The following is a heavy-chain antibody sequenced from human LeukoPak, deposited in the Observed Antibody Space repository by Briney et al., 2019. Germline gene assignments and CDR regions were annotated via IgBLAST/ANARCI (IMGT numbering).Heavy chain of an antibody. CDR1: GFSFGDYA. CDR3: ARSRGSRYSGSHQD. J-gene: IGHJ4*02. D-gene: IGHD1-26*01. V-gene: IGHV3-49*04. Sequence: PGGSLRLSCTGSGFSFGDYAMSWVRQAPGKGLEWVGFIRSKSSGGTTEYAASEEGRFTISRDDSKSIAYLQMNSLKMEDTAIYYCARSRGSRYSGSHQDWGWGTLVTVSS. CDR2: IRSKSSGGTT.